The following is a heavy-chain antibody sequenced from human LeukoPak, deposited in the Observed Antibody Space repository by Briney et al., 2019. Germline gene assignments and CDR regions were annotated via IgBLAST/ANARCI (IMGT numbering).Heavy chain of an antibody. Sequence: GASVTVSCKASGYTFTGYYMHWVRQAPGQGLEWMGWINPNSGGTNYAQKFQGRVTMTRDTSISTAYMELSRLRSDDTAVYYCARLWELRGGLDYWGQGTLVTVSS. CDR1: GYTFTGYY. V-gene: IGHV1-2*02. CDR2: INPNSGGT. D-gene: IGHD1-26*01. J-gene: IGHJ4*02. CDR3: ARLWELRGGLDY.